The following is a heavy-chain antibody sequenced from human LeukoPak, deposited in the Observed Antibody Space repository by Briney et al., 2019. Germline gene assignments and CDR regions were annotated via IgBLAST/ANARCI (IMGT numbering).Heavy chain of an antibody. D-gene: IGHD7-27*01. V-gene: IGHV3-30-3*01. CDR1: GFTFSSYA. J-gene: IGHJ4*02. CDR2: ISYDGSNK. Sequence: GGSLRLSCAASGFTFSSYAMHWVRQAPGKGLEWVAVISYDGSNKYYADSVKGRFTISRDNSKNTLYLQMNSLRAEDTAVYYCARGPGGTWGFDYWGQGALVTVSS. CDR3: ARGPGGTWGFDY.